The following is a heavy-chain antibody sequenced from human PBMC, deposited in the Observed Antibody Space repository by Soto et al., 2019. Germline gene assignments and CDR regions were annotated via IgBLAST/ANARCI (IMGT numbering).Heavy chain of an antibody. D-gene: IGHD1-1*01. V-gene: IGHV4-59*01. CDR3: ARTTGAVGYYYYGMDV. CDR2: IYYSGST. J-gene: IGHJ6*02. Sequence: SETLSLTCTVSGGSISSYYWSWIRQPPGKGLEWIGYIYYSGSTNYNPSLKSRVTVSVDTAKNQFSLKLSSVTAADTAVYYCARTTGAVGYYYYGMDVWGQGTTVTVSS. CDR1: GGSISSYY.